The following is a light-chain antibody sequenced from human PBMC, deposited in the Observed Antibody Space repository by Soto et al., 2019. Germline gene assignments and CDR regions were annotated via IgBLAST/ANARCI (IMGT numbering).Light chain of an antibody. CDR1: KNVPST. CDR3: QQYNNWPLT. Sequence: EVVMRQSPATLSVSPGNGAPLSSGASKNVPSTLAWYQQKPGQAPRLLIYDTSTRATDIPFRFSGGGSGTEFTLTISSLQSEDFGVYYCQQYNNWPLTFGGGTKVEIK. V-gene: IGKV3-15*01. CDR2: DTS. J-gene: IGKJ4*01.